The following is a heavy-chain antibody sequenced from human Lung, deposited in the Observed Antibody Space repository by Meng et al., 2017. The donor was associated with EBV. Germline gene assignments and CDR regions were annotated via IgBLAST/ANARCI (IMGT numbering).Heavy chain of an antibody. CDR1: GDSITNHNW. Sequence: QGQLRKSGPALVKPSAALSLTCAVSGDSITNHNWWAWVRQPPGKGLEWIGEIPHRGSSAYNPSLKSRVSMSIDKSKNQFSLRLSSVTAADTAVYYCARNYYFDYWGQGTLVTVSS. V-gene: IGHV4-4*02. CDR3: ARNYYFDY. J-gene: IGHJ4*02. CDR2: IPHRGSS.